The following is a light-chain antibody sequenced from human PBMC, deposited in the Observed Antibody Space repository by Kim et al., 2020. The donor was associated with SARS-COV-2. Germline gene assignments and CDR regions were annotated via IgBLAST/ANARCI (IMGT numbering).Light chain of an antibody. Sequence: SYELTQPPSVSVAPGETARITCGGNNIGSKSVHWYQQKPGQAPVLVVYDDSDRPSGIPERFSGSNSGNTATLTINRVEAGDEADYYCQLWDKSGPVYVFGTGTKVTVL. CDR2: DDS. CDR1: NIGSKS. CDR3: QLWDKSGPVYV. V-gene: IGLV3-21*02. J-gene: IGLJ1*01.